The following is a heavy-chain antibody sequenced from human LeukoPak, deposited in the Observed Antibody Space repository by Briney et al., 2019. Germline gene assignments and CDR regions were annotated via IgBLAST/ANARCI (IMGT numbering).Heavy chain of an antibody. CDR3: ARGHWGLDY. Sequence: SETLSLTCNVSGASVSSGSYYWSWIRQPPGKELEWIGYIYYSGSTSYNPSLKSRVTISVDTSKNHFSLKLTSVTAADTAMYYCARGHWGLDYWGQGTLVTVSS. V-gene: IGHV4-61*03. J-gene: IGHJ4*02. D-gene: IGHD7-27*01. CDR2: IYYSGST. CDR1: GASVSSGSYY.